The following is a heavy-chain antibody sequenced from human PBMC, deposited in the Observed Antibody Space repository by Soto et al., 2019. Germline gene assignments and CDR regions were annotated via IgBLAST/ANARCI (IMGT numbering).Heavy chain of an antibody. J-gene: IGHJ6*02. CDR1: GFTFSSYG. CDR2: IWYDGSNK. CDR3: ARSRGTMVRGVIISVPDYYYGMDV. Sequence: GGSLRLSCAASGFTFSSYGMHWVRQAPGKGLEWVAVIWYDGSNKYYADSVKGRFTISRDNSKNTLYLQMNSLRAEDTAVYYCARSRGTMVRGVIISVPDYYYGMDVWGQGTTVTVS. D-gene: IGHD3-10*01. V-gene: IGHV3-33*01.